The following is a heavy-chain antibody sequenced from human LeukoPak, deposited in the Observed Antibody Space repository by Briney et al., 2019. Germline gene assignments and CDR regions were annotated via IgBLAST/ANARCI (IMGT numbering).Heavy chain of an antibody. CDR2: INPSGGST. D-gene: IGHD6-13*01. V-gene: IGHV1-46*01. CDR1: GYTFTSYY. CDR3: ARVGIAAAGLDY. Sequence: ASVKVSCKPSGYTFTSYYMHWVRQAPGQGLEWMGIINPSGGSTSYAQKFQGRVTMTRDTSTSTVYMELSSLRSEDTAVYYCARVGIAAAGLDYWGQGTLVTVSS. J-gene: IGHJ4*02.